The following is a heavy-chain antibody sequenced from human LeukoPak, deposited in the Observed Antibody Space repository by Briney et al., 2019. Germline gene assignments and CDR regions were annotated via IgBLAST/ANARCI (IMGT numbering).Heavy chain of an antibody. CDR1: GYTFTSYG. CDR3: ARDEAYNWFDP. CDR2: ISAYNGNT. Sequence: ASLKVSCKASGYTFTSYGISWVRQAPGQGLEWMAWISAYNGNTNYAQKLQGRVTMTTDTSTSTAYIELRSLRSDDTDVYYCARDEAYNWFDPWGQGNLVTVSS. V-gene: IGHV1-18*01. J-gene: IGHJ5*02.